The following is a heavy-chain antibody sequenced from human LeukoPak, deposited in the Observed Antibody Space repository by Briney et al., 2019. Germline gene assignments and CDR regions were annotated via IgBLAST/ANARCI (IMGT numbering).Heavy chain of an antibody. CDR1: GGSISSGSYY. CDR3: ARGWGFGSWDDAFDI. D-gene: IGHD6-13*01. J-gene: IGHJ3*02. CDR2: IYTSGST. V-gene: IGHV4-61*02. Sequence: SETLSLTCTVSGGSISSGSYYWSWIRQPAGKGLEWIGRIYTSGSTNYNPSLKSRVTISVDTSKNQFSLKLSSVTAADTAVYYCARGWGFGSWDDAFDIWGQGTMVTVSS.